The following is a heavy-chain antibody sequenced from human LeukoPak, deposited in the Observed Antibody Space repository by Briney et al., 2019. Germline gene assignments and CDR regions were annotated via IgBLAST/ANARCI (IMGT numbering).Heavy chain of an antibody. V-gene: IGHV1-46*01. CDR2: INPSGGST. J-gene: IGHJ4*02. CDR3: ARGRRVYVWGSYRQDY. Sequence: ASVKVSCKASGYTFTSYYMHWVRQAPGQGLEWMGIINPSGGSTSYAQKFQGRVTMTRDTSISTAYMELSRLRSDDTAVYYCARGRRVYVWGSYRQDYWGQGTLDTVSS. D-gene: IGHD3-16*02. CDR1: GYTFTSYY.